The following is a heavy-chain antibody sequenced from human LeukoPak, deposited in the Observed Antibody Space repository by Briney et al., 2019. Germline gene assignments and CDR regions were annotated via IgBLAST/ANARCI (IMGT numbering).Heavy chain of an antibody. J-gene: IGHJ6*04. CDR3: ARDYGITMVRGAPRPYYYYGMDV. Sequence: SETLSLTCTVSGGSISSYYWSWIRQPPGKGLEWIGYIYYSGSTNYNPSLKSRVTISVDTSKNQFSLKLSSVTAADTAVYYCARDYGITMVRGAPRPYYYYGMDVWGKATTVTVSS. CDR2: IYYSGST. D-gene: IGHD3-10*01. CDR1: GGSISSYY. V-gene: IGHV4-59*01.